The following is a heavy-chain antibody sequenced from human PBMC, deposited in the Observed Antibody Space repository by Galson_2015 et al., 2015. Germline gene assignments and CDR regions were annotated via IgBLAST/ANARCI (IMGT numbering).Heavy chain of an antibody. CDR3: ARDPYSGYSSGWYRGYYYYGMDV. V-gene: IGHV6-1*01. CDR1: GDSVSSNSAA. Sequence: AISGDSVSSNSAAWNWIRQSPSRGLEWLGRTYYGSKWYNDYAVSVKSRITINPDTSKNQFSLQLNSVTPEDTAVYYCARDPYSGYSSGWYRGYYYYGMDVWGQGTTVTVSS. CDR2: TYYGSKWYN. D-gene: IGHD6-19*01. J-gene: IGHJ6*02.